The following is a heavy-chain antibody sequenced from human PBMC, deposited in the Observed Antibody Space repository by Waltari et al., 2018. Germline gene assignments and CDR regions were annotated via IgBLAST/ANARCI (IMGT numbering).Heavy chain of an antibody. V-gene: IGHV1-69-2*01. CDR2: VDPEDGKT. J-gene: IGHJ4*02. Sequence: EVQLIQSGPEVKKPGASVKISCKASGYTFNDYYMHWVQQAPGKGLEWMGRVDPEDGKTKYAEEFQGRVTMTRNTSISTAYMELSSLRSEDTAVYYCARGPVTRSHGFDYWGQGTLVTVSS. CDR1: GYTFNDYY. D-gene: IGHD4-17*01. CDR3: ARGPVTRSHGFDY.